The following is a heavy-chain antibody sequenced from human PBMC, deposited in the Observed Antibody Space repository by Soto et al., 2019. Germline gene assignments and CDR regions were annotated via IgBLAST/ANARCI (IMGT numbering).Heavy chain of an antibody. Sequence: EVQLLDSGGGLVQPGGSLRLSCAASGFTFSSYAMRWVRQAPGKGLEWVSAISGSGGSTYYADSVKGRFTNSRDNSKHTLNLQMNSLRAEDTAVYYCASRGPGTYFYYRGQGTLVTVSS. CDR3: ASRGPGTYFYY. D-gene: IGHD6-13*01. CDR2: ISGSGGST. J-gene: IGHJ4*02. CDR1: GFTFSSYA. V-gene: IGHV3-23*01.